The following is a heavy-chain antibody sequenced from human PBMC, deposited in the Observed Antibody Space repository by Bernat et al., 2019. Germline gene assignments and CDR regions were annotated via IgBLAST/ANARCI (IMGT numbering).Heavy chain of an antibody. J-gene: IGHJ4*02. CDR1: GGSISSSSYY. CDR2: IYTSGST. D-gene: IGHD1-7*01. Sequence: QLQLQESGPGLVKPSETLSLTCTVSGGSISSSSYYWGWIRQPPGKGLEWIGSIYTSGSTNYNPSLKSRVTMSVDTSKNQFSLKLSSVTAADTAVYYCARDVTWNYVSLFDYWGQGTLVTVSS. CDR3: ARDVTWNYVSLFDY. V-gene: IGHV4-39*07.